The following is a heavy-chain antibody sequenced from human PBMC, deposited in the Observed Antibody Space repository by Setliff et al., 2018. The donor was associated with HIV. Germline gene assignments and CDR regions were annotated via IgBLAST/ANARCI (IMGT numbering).Heavy chain of an antibody. D-gene: IGHD5-12*01. CDR2: IIPIFGTP. V-gene: IGHV1-69*13. CDR3: ATNPEMATINYYYYYMDV. CDR1: GGTFRGFG. Sequence: ASVKVSCKASGGTFRGFGISWVVQAPGQGLEWMGQIIPIFGTPRYAQKFQGRVAITADESTSTVYMELSSLRSEDTAVYYCATNPEMATINYYYYYMDVWGKGTAVTVSS. J-gene: IGHJ6*03.